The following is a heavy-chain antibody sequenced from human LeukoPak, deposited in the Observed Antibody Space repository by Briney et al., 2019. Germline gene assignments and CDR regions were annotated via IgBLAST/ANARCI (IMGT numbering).Heavy chain of an antibody. CDR2: INDGGST. CDR3: ARHGLGRGVYITRQYNYYMDV. J-gene: IGHJ6*04. Sequence: PSETLSLTCAVYGGSFTKHQWSWIRQPPGKGLEWIGAINDGGSTNYNPSLKSRVTISVDTSKNQFSLRLSSMTAADTAVYYCARHGLGRGVYITRQYNYYMDVWGTGTAVTVSS. D-gene: IGHD3-10*01. V-gene: IGHV4-34*01. CDR1: GGSFTKHQ.